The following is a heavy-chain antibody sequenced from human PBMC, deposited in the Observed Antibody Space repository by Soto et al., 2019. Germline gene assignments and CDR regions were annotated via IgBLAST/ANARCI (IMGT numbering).Heavy chain of an antibody. V-gene: IGHV5-51*01. CDR1: GYSFTSYW. CDR3: ARIRYYYHSIGYYCFGAFYI. Sequence: GESLKISCKGSGYSFTSYWIGWVRQMPGKGLEWMGIIYPGDSDTGYSPSFQGQVTISADKSISTAYLQWSSLKASDTAMYYCARIRYYYHSIGYYCFGAFYIWGQGTMVTVSS. D-gene: IGHD3-22*01. J-gene: IGHJ3*02. CDR2: IYPGDSDT.